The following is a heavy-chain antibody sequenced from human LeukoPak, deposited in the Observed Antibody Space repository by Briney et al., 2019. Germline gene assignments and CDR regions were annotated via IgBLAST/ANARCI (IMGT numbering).Heavy chain of an antibody. V-gene: IGHV4-39*07. CDR1: GGSISSTGYY. J-gene: IGHJ4*02. Sequence: PSETLSLTCTVYGGSISSTGYYWGWIRQPPGKGLEWLGNIYYTGSTYYNPSLKSRVTMSVDTSKNQFSLRLSSVTAADTAVYYCASRIAVSKFDYWGQGTLVTVSS. CDR3: ASRIAVSKFDY. CDR2: IYYTGST. D-gene: IGHD6-19*01.